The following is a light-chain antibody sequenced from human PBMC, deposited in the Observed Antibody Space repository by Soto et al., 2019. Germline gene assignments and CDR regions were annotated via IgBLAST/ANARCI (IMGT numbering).Light chain of an antibody. CDR2: GNR. J-gene: IGLJ3*02. CDR3: QSCDNSLTASV. V-gene: IGLV1-40*01. CDR1: SSNLGAGYA. Sequence: QSVLTQPPSVSGAPGQRVTLSCTGNSSNLGAGYAVHWYQQLPGAAPKLVIFGNRNRPSGVPERFSGSKSGTSATLAITGLQAGDEAHYYCQSCDNSLTASVFGGGTKLTVL.